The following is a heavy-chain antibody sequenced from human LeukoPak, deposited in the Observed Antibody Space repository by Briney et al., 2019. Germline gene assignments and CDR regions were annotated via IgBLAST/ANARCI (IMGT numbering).Heavy chain of an antibody. J-gene: IGHJ4*02. CDR2: IRSKANSYAT. Sequence: GGSLRLSCAACGFTFSGSAMHWVRQASGKGLEWVGRIRSKANSYATAYAASVKGRFTISRDDSKNTAYLQMNSLKTEDTAVYYCIPAHLYYYDSSGYYTDFDYWGRGTLVTVSS. D-gene: IGHD3-22*01. V-gene: IGHV3-73*01. CDR3: IPAHLYYYDSSGYYTDFDY. CDR1: GFTFSGSA.